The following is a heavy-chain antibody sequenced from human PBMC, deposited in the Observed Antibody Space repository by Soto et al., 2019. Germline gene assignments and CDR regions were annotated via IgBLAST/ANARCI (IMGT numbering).Heavy chain of an antibody. CDR1: GYTFTSYG. D-gene: IGHD3-10*01. J-gene: IGHJ6*02. Sequence: QVQLVQSGAEVKKPGASVKVSCKASGYTFTSYGISWVRQAPGQGLEWMGWISAYNGNTNYAQKLQGRVTMTTDTYTSTANMELRRLRPDDTPVYYCARAGQRGSGSCYHPVPYYGMDVWGLGTTVTPSS. CDR2: ISAYNGNT. CDR3: ARAGQRGSGSCYHPVPYYGMDV. V-gene: IGHV1-18*01.